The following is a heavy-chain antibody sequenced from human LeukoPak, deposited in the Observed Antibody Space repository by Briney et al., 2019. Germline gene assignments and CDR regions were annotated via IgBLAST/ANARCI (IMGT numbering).Heavy chain of an antibody. CDR2: INPNSGGT. Sequence: ASVKVSCKASGYTFTGYYMHWVRQAPGQGLEWMGWINPNSGGTNYAQTFQGRVTMTRDTSIGTAYLELSRLKSDDTALYYCARERGDSGSYVNYFDYWGQGTLVTVSS. J-gene: IGHJ4*02. CDR3: ARERGDSGSYVNYFDY. V-gene: IGHV1-2*02. D-gene: IGHD1-26*01. CDR1: GYTFTGYY.